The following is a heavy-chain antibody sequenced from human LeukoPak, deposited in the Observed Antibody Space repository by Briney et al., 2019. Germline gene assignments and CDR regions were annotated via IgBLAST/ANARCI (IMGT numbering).Heavy chain of an antibody. J-gene: IGHJ5*02. V-gene: IGHV4-39*07. D-gene: IGHD6-6*01. CDR3: ARRIAARPRGYWFDP. Sequence: PSETLSQTCTVSGGSLSSTSYYWGWIRQPPGKGLEWIGEINHSGSTNYNPSLKSRVTISVDTSKNQFSRKVSSVTAADTAVYYCARRIAARPRGYWFDPTGQGTLFTVSS. CDR2: INHSGST. CDR1: GGSLSSTSYY.